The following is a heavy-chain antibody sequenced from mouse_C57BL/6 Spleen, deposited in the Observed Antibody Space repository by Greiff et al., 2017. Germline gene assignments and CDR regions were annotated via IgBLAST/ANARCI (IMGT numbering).Heavy chain of an antibody. Sequence: EVMLVESGPELVKPGASVKISCKASGYSFTGYYMNWVKQSPEKSLEWIGEINPSTGGTTYNQKFKAKATLTVDKSSSTAYMQLKSLTSEDSAVYYCARGPHYYAMDYWGQGTSVTVSS. V-gene: IGHV1-42*01. CDR1: GYSFTGYY. CDR2: INPSTGGT. CDR3: ARGPHYYAMDY. J-gene: IGHJ4*01.